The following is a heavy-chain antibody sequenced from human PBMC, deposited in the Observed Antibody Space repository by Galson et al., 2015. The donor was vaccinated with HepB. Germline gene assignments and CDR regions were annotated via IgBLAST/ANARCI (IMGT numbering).Heavy chain of an antibody. CDR1: GYGFTSYW. J-gene: IGHJ3*02. CDR3: ARGVAIAVVLTAFNI. D-gene: IGHD6-19*01. CDR2: IYPGDSDT. Sequence: QSGAEVKKPGESLKISCKGSGYGFTSYWIGWVRQMPGKGLEWMGIIYPGDSDTRYSPSFQGQVTISADKSISTAYLQWSTLKASDTAIYYCARGVAIAVVLTAFNIWGQGTMVTVSS. V-gene: IGHV5-51*03.